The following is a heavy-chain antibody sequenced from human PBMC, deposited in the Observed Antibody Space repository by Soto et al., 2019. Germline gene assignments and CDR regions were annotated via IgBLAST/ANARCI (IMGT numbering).Heavy chain of an antibody. J-gene: IGHJ6*02. CDR2: IIPIFGTA. D-gene: IGHD2-21*01. V-gene: IGHV1-69*01. CDR1: GGTFSSYA. CDR3: ARGGGEGWGSSYYYCMDV. Sequence: QVQLVQSGAEVKKPGSSVKVSCKASGGTFSSYAISWVRQAPGQGLEWMGGIIPIFGTANYAQKFQGRVTITADESTSTAYMELSSLRSEDTAVYYCARGGGEGWGSSYYYCMDVWGQGTTVTVSS.